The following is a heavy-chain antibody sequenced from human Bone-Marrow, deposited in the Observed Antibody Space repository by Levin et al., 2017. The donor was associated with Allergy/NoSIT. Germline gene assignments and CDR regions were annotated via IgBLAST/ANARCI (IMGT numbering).Heavy chain of an antibody. CDR2: VYYGGST. D-gene: IGHD2-21*01. Sequence: PSETLSLTCNVSGGSLSSADDQWSWVRQTPGKGLEWIGYVYYGGSTYSNPSLKSRVSISVDMSKNQFSLRLSSVTAADTAVYYCARGVIDPRYLYYGMDVWGQGTTVTVSS. CDR3: ARGVIDPRYLYYGMDV. CDR1: GGSLSSADDQ. J-gene: IGHJ6*02. V-gene: IGHV4-30-4*01.